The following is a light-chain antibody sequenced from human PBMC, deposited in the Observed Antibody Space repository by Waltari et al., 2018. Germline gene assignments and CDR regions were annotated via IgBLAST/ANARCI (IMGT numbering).Light chain of an antibody. CDR3: QQYDNWPPYT. J-gene: IGKJ2*01. CDR1: QSVSRN. Sequence: IVMTQSPATLSVSPGESATLSCRASQSVSRNLAWYQQKPGHAPRLLIFGASTRATGIPDRFSGNGSGTDFTLTISSLQSEDFAVYYCQQYDNWPPYTFGQGTKLEIK. CDR2: GAS. V-gene: IGKV3-15*01.